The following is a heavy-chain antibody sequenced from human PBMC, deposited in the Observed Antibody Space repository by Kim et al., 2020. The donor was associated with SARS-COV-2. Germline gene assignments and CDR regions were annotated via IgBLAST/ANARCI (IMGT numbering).Heavy chain of an antibody. Sequence: DSVQGRFAISGDNSKNTLYLQMNSLRAEDTAVYYYAKAWATYYYGSGSYYWGQGTLVTVSS. V-gene: IGHV3-23*01. CDR3: AKAWATYYYGSGSYY. D-gene: IGHD3-10*01. J-gene: IGHJ4*02.